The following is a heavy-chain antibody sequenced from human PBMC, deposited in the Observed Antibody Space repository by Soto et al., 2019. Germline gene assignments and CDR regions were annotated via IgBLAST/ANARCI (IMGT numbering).Heavy chain of an antibody. D-gene: IGHD2-15*01. CDR3: ARATHRVAPFDY. J-gene: IGHJ4*02. CDR1: GGSISSGGYY. Sequence: SLTCTVSGGSISSGGYYWSWIRQHPGKGLEWIGYIYYSGSTYYNPSLKSRATISVDTSKNQFSLKLSSVTAADTAVYYCARATHRVAPFDYWGQGTLVTVSS. V-gene: IGHV4-31*03. CDR2: IYYSGST.